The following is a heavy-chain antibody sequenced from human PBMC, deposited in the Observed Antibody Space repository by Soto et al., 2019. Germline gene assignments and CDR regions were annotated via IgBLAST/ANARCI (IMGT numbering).Heavy chain of an antibody. J-gene: IGHJ4*02. CDR1: GGSISSGGYY. V-gene: IGHV4-31*03. Sequence: PSETLSLTCTVSGGSISSGGYYWSWIRQHPGKGLEWIGYIYYSGSTYYNPSLKSRVTISVDTSKNQFSLKLSSVTAADTAVYYCARYYYDSSGYFVFDYWGQGTLVTVSS. D-gene: IGHD3-22*01. CDR2: IYYSGST. CDR3: ARYYYDSSGYFVFDY.